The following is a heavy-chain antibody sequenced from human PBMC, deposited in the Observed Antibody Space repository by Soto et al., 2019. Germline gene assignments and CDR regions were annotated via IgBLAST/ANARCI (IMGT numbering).Heavy chain of an antibody. Sequence: QVRPQESGPGLVKPSGTLSLTCLVSGGSMSSPNWWTWVRQAPVKGLEWIAEIHHSGATNYSPSLKSRAVISIDKSNNQFSLQLTSVTAADTAVYYCATGSPYYYGSGGMWDSWGRGALVTVSS. V-gene: IGHV4-4*02. CDR2: IHHSGAT. CDR1: GGSMSSPNW. D-gene: IGHD3-10*01. CDR3: ATGSPYYYGSGGMWDS. J-gene: IGHJ4*02.